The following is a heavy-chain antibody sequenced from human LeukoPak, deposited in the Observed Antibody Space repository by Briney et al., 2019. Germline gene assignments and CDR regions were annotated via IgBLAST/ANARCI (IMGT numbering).Heavy chain of an antibody. CDR2: INPNSGGT. J-gene: IGHJ4*02. CDR1: GYTFTGYY. V-gene: IGHV1-2*02. Sequence: ASVKVSCKASGYTFTGYYMHWVRQAPGQGLEWMGWINPNSGGTNYAQKFQGRVTMTRDTSISTAYMELSRLRSDDTAVYYCARDLPVSPLGNFYSPYSVWGQGTLVTVSS. D-gene: IGHD2-21*01. CDR3: ARDLPVSPLGNFYSPYSV.